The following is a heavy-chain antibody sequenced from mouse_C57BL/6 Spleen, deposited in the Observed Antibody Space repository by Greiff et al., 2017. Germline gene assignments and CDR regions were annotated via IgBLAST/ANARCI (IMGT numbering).Heavy chain of an antibody. D-gene: IGHD4-1*01. CDR3: ASAVTGTKGGYYFDY. J-gene: IGHJ2*01. CDR1: GYTFTSYG. Sequence: QVQLQQSGAELARPGASVKLSCKASGYTFTSYGISWVKQRTGQGLEWIGEIYPRSGNTYYNEKFKGKATLTADKSSSTAYMELRSLTSEDSAVYFCASAVTGTKGGYYFDYWGQGTTLTVSS. CDR2: IYPRSGNT. V-gene: IGHV1-81*01.